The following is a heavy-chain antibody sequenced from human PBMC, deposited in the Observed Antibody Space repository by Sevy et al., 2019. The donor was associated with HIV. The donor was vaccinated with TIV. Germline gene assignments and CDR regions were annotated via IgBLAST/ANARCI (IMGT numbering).Heavy chain of an antibody. J-gene: IGHJ6*02. V-gene: IGHV3-7*01. CDR1: EFTFSSYW. CDR3: ARSGGSYDYGMDV. D-gene: IGHD1-26*01. Sequence: GGSLRLSCAASEFTFSSYWMSWVRQAPGKGLEWVANIKQDGSEKYYGDSVKGRFTISRDNAKNSLYLQMNSRGAEDTAVYYCARSGGSYDYGMDVWGQGTTVTVSS. CDR2: IKQDGSEK.